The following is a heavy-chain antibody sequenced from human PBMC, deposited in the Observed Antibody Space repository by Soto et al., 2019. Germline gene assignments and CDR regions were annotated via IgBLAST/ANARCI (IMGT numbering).Heavy chain of an antibody. Sequence: QVQLVQSGAELKKPGASVKVACKASGYKFTTYFIHWVRQAPGQGLERMGMIPPSGDTGYAQKFRGRVTMTRDTSTTTAYMELRNLTSEDTAVYFSVRGYCTTSPCSGDFQFWGQGTLVTVSS. D-gene: IGHD2-15*01. V-gene: IGHV1-46*01. CDR2: IPPSGDT. CDR3: VRGYCTTSPCSGDFQF. J-gene: IGHJ1*01. CDR1: GYKFTTYF.